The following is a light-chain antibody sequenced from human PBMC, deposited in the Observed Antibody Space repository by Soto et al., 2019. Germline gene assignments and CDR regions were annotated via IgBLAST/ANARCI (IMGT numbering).Light chain of an antibody. V-gene: IGKV3-11*01. CDR3: QQRGKWPIT. CDR1: QSVSSY. CDR2: DAS. J-gene: IGKJ5*01. Sequence: EIVLTQSPATLSLSPGERTTLSCRASQSVSSYLAWYQQKPGQAPRLLIYDASNRATGIPARFSGSGSGTDSTLAISSLEPEDFAVYYCQQRGKWPITFGQGTRLEI.